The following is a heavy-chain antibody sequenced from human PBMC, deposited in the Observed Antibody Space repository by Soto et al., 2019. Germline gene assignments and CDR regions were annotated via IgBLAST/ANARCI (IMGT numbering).Heavy chain of an antibody. V-gene: IGHV4-39*01. Sequence: SETLSLTCTVSGGSISNSSYLWGWIRQPPGKGLQWIGSVSYSGSTYYNPSLKSRVTISADTSKTQSSLRLSSVTAADTAVYSFSKIAVSAPKPGFNYGGRGALATVSS. CDR1: GGSISNSSYL. CDR3: SKIAVSAPKPGFNY. J-gene: IGHJ4*02. CDR2: VSYSGST. D-gene: IGHD6-19*01.